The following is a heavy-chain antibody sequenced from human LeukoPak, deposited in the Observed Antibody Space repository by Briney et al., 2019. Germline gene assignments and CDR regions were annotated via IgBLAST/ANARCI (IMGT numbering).Heavy chain of an antibody. CDR3: ARESVDTAMAGGNWFDP. CDR1: GYTFTGYY. V-gene: IGHV1-2*02. D-gene: IGHD5-18*01. J-gene: IGHJ5*02. CDR2: INPNSGGT. Sequence: GASVKVSCKASGYTFTGYYMHWVRQAPGQGLEWMGWINPNSGGTNYAQKFQGRVTMTRDTSISTAYMELSRLRSDDTAVHYCARESVDTAMAGGNWFDPWGQGTLVTVSS.